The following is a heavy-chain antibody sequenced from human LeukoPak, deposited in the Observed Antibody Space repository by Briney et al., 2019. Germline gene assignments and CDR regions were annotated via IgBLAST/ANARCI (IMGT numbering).Heavy chain of an antibody. Sequence: GGSLRLSCSASGFISSNDAMHWVRQAPGKGLEYVSSITTNGRRTYYADSVKGRFTISRDNSKNTLYLQMSSLRPEDTAVYYCVKDLSGTWSFDYWGQGTLVTVSS. CDR1: GFISSNDA. CDR3: VKDLSGTWSFDY. V-gene: IGHV3-64D*06. D-gene: IGHD1-1*01. CDR2: ITTNGRRT. J-gene: IGHJ4*02.